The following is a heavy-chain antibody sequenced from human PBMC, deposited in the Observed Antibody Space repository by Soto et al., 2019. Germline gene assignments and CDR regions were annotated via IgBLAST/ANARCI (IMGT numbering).Heavy chain of an antibody. D-gene: IGHD3-16*01. CDR1: GFSFSTYG. CDR2: IWSDGSGR. Sequence: GGSLRLSCATSGFSFSTYGMHWVRRAPGNGLEWVAVIWSDGSGRYYGDSVKGRFSISRDSSRNTVFLQMSSLKVEDTAVYYCARGGSRAIGYQHYHGMDVWGQGTTVTVSS. CDR3: ARGGSRAIGYQHYHGMDV. V-gene: IGHV3-33*01. J-gene: IGHJ6*02.